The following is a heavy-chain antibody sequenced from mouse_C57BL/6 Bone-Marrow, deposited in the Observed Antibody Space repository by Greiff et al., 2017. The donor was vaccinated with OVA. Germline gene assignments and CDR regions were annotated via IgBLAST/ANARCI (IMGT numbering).Heavy chain of an antibody. CDR1: GYTFTSYW. D-gene: IGHD4-1*01. CDR3: AREMDWDRYFDG. J-gene: IGHJ1*03. Sequence: QVQLQQPGAELVKPGASVKLSCKASGYTFTSYWMHWVKQRPGQGLEWIGMIHPNSGSTNYNEKFKSKATLTVDKSSSTAYMQLSSLTSEDSAVYYCAREMDWDRYFDGWGTGTTVTVSS. CDR2: IHPNSGST. V-gene: IGHV1-64*01.